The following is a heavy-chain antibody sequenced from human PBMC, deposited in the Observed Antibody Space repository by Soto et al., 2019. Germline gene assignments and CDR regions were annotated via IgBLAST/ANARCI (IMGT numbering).Heavy chain of an antibody. CDR3: ARGEDIVVVVAYRFDY. Sequence: QVQLVQSGAEVKKPGASVKVSCKASGYTFTSYYMHWVRQAPGQGLEWMGIINPSGGSTSYAQKFQGRVTMTRDTSTSTVYMELSSLRSEDTAVYYCARGEDIVVVVAYRFDYWGQGTLVTVSS. CDR1: GYTFTSYY. D-gene: IGHD2-15*01. V-gene: IGHV1-46*01. CDR2: INPSGGST. J-gene: IGHJ4*02.